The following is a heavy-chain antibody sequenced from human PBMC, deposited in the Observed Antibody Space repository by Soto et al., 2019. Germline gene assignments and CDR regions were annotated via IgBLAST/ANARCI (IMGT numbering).Heavy chain of an antibody. V-gene: IGHV3-53*01. CDR3: TTDSYSTITIVRFDY. CDR1: GFTVSSNY. CDR2: VYRGGDT. J-gene: IGHJ4*01. D-gene: IGHD2-21*01. Sequence: GGSLRLSCAASGFTVSSNYMSWVRQAPGKGLEWVSSVYRGGDTYYADSVKGRFTMSRDNSKNTLYLQMNNLRADDTAVYYCTTDSYSTITIVRFDYLGHGTLVTVSS.